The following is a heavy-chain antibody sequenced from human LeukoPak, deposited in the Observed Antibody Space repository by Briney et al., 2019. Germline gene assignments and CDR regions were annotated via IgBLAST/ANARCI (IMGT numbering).Heavy chain of an antibody. Sequence: GRSLRLFCAASGFTFSSYAMHWVRQAPGKGLEWVTVISYDGSNKYYADSVKGRFTISRDNSKNTLYLQMNSLRAEDTAVYYCARAKYSSSWFDPWGQGILVTVSS. CDR1: GFTFSSYA. CDR2: ISYDGSNK. J-gene: IGHJ5*02. D-gene: IGHD6-13*01. V-gene: IGHV3-30*04. CDR3: ARAKYSSSWFDP.